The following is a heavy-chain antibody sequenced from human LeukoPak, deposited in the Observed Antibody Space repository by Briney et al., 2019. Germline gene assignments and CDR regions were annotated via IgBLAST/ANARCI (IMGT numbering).Heavy chain of an antibody. Sequence: GGSLRLSCAASGFTFSTYWMTWVRQAPGKGLKWVASIKEDGSEKYYVDSVQGRFTISRDNAKSSMYLQMNSLRAEDTGVYYCARGGYYRFEYWGQGTLVTVSS. V-gene: IGHV3-7*01. CDR1: GFTFSTYW. J-gene: IGHJ4*02. CDR3: ARGGYYRFEY. CDR2: IKEDGSEK. D-gene: IGHD2/OR15-2a*01.